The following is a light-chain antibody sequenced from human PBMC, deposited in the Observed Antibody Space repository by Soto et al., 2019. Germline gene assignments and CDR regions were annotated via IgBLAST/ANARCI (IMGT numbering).Light chain of an antibody. CDR1: QSVSGN. CDR2: GAS. Sequence: EIVMTQSPATLSVSPGERATLSCRASQSVSGNLAWYPQKPGQAPRLLIYGASTRATAIPARFSGSGSGTEFTLTISSLQSEDFAFYYCQQYNNWPPWTFGQGTKVELK. V-gene: IGKV3-15*01. CDR3: QQYNNWPPWT. J-gene: IGKJ1*01.